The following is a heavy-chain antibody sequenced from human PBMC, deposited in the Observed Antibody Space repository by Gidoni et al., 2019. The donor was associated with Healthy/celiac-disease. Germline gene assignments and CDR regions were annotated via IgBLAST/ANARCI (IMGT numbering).Heavy chain of an antibody. CDR3: ARLGAGDLHYYMDV. CDR1: GGSISSSSYY. CDR2: IYYSGST. J-gene: IGHJ6*03. V-gene: IGHV4-39*01. D-gene: IGHD7-27*01. Sequence: QLQLQESGPGLVKPSETLSLTCTVSGGSISSSSYYWGWIRQPPGKGLEWIGSIYYSGSTYYNPSLKSRVTISVDTSKNQFSLKLSSVTAADTAVYYCARLGAGDLHYYMDVWGKGTTVTVSS.